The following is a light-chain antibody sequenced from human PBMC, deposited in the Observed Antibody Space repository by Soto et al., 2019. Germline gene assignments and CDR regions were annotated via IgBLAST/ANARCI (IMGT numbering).Light chain of an antibody. J-gene: IGKJ5*01. CDR3: QQYGSSTPIT. CDR1: HNIGNN. Sequence: EIVMTQSPCTLSVSPGERATLSCRASHNIGNNLGWYQQKPGQAPRLLIYSASHRATGIPDRFSGSGSGTDFTLTISRLEPEDFAVYYCQQYGSSTPITFGQGTRLEVK. V-gene: IGKV3-20*01. CDR2: SAS.